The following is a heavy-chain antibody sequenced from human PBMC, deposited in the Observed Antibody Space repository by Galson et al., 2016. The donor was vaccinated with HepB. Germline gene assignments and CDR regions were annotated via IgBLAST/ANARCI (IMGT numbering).Heavy chain of an antibody. D-gene: IGHD5-24*01. Sequence: SLRLSCAAPGFTFSSYAMHWVRQAPGKGLEWVTIISYDGNNKYYADSVEGRFTISRDNSKNTLYLQMNSLRAEDTAVYYCAREQGKWLQAQYYFDFWGHGILVTVSS. CDR2: ISYDGNNK. CDR1: GFTFSSYA. J-gene: IGHJ4*01. CDR3: AREQGKWLQAQYYFDF. V-gene: IGHV3-30-3*01.